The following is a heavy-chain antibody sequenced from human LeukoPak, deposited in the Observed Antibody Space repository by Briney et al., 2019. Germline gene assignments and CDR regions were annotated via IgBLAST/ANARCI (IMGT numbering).Heavy chain of an antibody. D-gene: IGHD5-18*01. CDR3: ARVPTYSYGYFFDS. CDR1: GGSISSNSFY. J-gene: IGHJ4*02. V-gene: IGHV4-39*07. Sequence: SETLSLTCTVSGGSISSNSFYWGWIRQPPGKGLEWIGSTHYSGSTYYNPSLKSRVTISVDTSQNQFSLSLNSVTAADTAVYYCARVPTYSYGYFFDSRGQGTLVTVSS. CDR2: THYSGST.